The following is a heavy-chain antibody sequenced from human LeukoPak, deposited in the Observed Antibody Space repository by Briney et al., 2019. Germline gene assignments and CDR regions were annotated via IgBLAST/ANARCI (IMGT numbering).Heavy chain of an antibody. CDR3: ATTGGRGSFDY. CDR1: GGSISSSSYY. J-gene: IGHJ4*02. D-gene: IGHD3-16*01. CDR2: IYYSGST. Sequence: PSETLSLTCTVSGGSISSSSYYWGWIRQPPGKGLEWIGSIYYSGSTYYNPSLKSRVTISVDTSKNQFSLRLSSVTAADTAVYHCATTGGRGSFDYWGQGTLVTVSS. V-gene: IGHV4-39*07.